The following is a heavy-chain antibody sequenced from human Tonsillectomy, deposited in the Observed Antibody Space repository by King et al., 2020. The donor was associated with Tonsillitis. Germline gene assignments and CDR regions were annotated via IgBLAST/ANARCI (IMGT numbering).Heavy chain of an antibody. CDR1: GFSFSSHT. CDR2: ISANGGST. D-gene: IGHD1-26*01. J-gene: IGHJ4*02. V-gene: IGHV3-64*01. CDR3: ARGPYSGCYLGAY. Sequence: VQLVESGGGLVQPGGSLRLSCAASGFSFSSHTMHWVRQAPGKGLEYVSAISANGGSTSYASSVHGRFTISRDNSKNTLYLQMGSLRAEDTAVYYCARGPYSGCYLGAYWGQGTLVTVSS.